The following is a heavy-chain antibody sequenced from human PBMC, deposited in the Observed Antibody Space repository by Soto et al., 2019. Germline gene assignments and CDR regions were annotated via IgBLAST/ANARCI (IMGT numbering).Heavy chain of an antibody. Sequence: QVQLVQSAAEVKKPGASVKLSCKASGYTFSDYGITWVRQAPGQGLEWMGWIRRNTNYAQKFQGRVTMTTDTSTTIAYMELRSLRSDDTAVYYCARGGVHVWGSSEFWGQGTLVTVSS. CDR2: IRRNT. J-gene: IGHJ4*02. CDR3: ARGGVHVWGSSEF. CDR1: GYTFSDYG. D-gene: IGHD3-16*01. V-gene: IGHV1-18*01.